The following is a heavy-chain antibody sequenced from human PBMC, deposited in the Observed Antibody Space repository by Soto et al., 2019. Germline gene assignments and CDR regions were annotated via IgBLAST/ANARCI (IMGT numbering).Heavy chain of an antibody. J-gene: IGHJ4*02. Sequence: QVQLQESGPGLVKPSQTLSLTCTVSGGSISSGDYYWSWIRQPPGKGLVWIGYIYYSGSTYYNPSLKSRVTISGDTSKNQFSLKLSSVTAADTAVYHCARVWYSGRRMDYWGQGTLVTVSS. CDR1: GGSISSGDYY. CDR2: IYYSGST. CDR3: ARVWYSGRRMDY. V-gene: IGHV4-30-4*01. D-gene: IGHD6-13*01.